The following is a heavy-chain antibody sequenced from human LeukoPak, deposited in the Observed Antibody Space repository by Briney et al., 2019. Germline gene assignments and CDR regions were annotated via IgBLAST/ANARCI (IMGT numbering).Heavy chain of an antibody. CDR1: AFSLSAYN. D-gene: IGHD1-26*01. CDR3: ARIPIYSGSYA. V-gene: IGHV3-21*01. CDR2: ISYTGTYI. J-gene: IGHJ4*02. Sequence: GGSLRLSCAASAFSLSAYNMNWVRQAPGKGLEWVSSISYTGTYIYYADSVKGRFTISRDNAQNSLYLQMNSLRAEDTAVYYCARIPIYSGSYAGGQGTLVTVSS.